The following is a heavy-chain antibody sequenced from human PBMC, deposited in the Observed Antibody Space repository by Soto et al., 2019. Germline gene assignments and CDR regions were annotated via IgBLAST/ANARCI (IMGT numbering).Heavy chain of an antibody. CDR1: GFAFSSYG. CDR2: ISYDGSLQ. J-gene: IGHJ4*02. V-gene: IGHV3-30*03. D-gene: IGHD5-18*01. CDR3: VSDRGYGHASVPYS. Sequence: QAQLVESGGGVVQPGRSLRLSCAASGFAFSSYGMHWVHQAPGTGLEWVAVISYDGSLQHYADSVKGRFPISRDNAKNMVLLQISSLRAEDRAVYYCVSDRGYGHASVPYSWGQGTLVSVSS.